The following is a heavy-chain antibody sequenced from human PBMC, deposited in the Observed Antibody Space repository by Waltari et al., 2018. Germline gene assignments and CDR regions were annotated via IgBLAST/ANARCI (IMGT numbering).Heavy chain of an antibody. J-gene: IGHJ4*02. CDR1: GFTVSSNY. CDR3: ARVQNYYGSGSYSFDY. V-gene: IGHV3-53*02. D-gene: IGHD3-10*01. CDR2: IYSGGST. Sequence: EVQLVETGGGLIQPGGSLRLSCAASGFTVSSNYMSWVRQAPGKGLEWVSVIYSGGSTYDADSVKGRFTISRDNSKNTLYLQMNSLRAEDTAVYYCARVQNYYGSGSYSFDYWGQGTLVTVPS.